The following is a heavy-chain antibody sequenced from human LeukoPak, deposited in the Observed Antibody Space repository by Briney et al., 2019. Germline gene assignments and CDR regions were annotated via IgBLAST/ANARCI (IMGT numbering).Heavy chain of an antibody. CDR3: AKHVDSVMFMRGDY. V-gene: IGHV3-7*03. CDR1: GFTFSSYW. Sequence: GGSLRLSCAASGFTFSSYWMSWVRQAPGKGLEWVANIKQDGSEKYYVDSVKGRFTISRDNAKNSLYLQMNSLRAEDTAVYYCAKHVDSVMFMRGDYWGQGTLVTVSS. J-gene: IGHJ4*02. CDR2: IKQDGSEK. D-gene: IGHD5-18*01.